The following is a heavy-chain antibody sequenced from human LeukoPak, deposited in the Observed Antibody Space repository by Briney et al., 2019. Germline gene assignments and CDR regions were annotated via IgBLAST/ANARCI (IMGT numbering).Heavy chain of an antibody. CDR3: ARVLLIAAAGSYNWFDP. Sequence: PGGSLRLSCVASGFTFRAYNMNWLRQAPGKGLEWIGEINHSGSTNYNPSLKSRVTISVDTSKNQSSLTLSSVTAADTAVYYCARVLLIAAAGSYNWFDPWGQGTLVTVSS. J-gene: IGHJ5*02. V-gene: IGHV4-34*01. CDR2: INHSGST. D-gene: IGHD6-13*01. CDR1: GFTFRAYN.